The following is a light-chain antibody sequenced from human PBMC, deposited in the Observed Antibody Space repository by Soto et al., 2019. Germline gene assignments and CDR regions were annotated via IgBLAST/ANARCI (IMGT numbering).Light chain of an antibody. CDR3: QQYDNLPRYT. J-gene: IGKJ2*01. Sequence: DIQMTQSPSSLSASVGDRVTITCQASQDISNYLNWYQQKPGKAPKLLIYDASNSETGVPSRLSGSGSGTEFTVTISSLQPEDIATYYCQQYDNLPRYTFGQGTKLEIK. V-gene: IGKV1-33*01. CDR2: DAS. CDR1: QDISNY.